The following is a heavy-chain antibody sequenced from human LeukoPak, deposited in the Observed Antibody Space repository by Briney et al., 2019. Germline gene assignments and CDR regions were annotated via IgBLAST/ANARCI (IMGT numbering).Heavy chain of an antibody. CDR2: IYTSGST. V-gene: IGHV4-4*07. D-gene: IGHD3-10*01. Sequence: PSETLSLTCTVSGGSISSYYWSWIRQPAGKGLEWIGRIYTSGSTNYNPPLKSRVTMSVDTSKNQFSLKLSSVTAADTAVYYCAREGVYYGSGSRYYYYYMDVWGKGTTVTVSS. CDR1: GGSISSYY. J-gene: IGHJ6*03. CDR3: AREGVYYGSGSRYYYYYMDV.